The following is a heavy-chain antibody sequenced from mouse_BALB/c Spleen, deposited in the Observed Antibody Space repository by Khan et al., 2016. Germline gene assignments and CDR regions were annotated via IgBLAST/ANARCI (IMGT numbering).Heavy chain of an antibody. D-gene: IGHD2-3*01. V-gene: IGHV9-3-1*01. CDR3: ASIYDGYYLGLYFDMVY. J-gene: IGHJ4*01. CDR1: GYTFTNYG. Sequence: QIQLVQSGPELKKPGETVKISCKASGYTFTNYGMNWVKQAPGKGLKWMGWINTYTGEPTYADDFKGRFAFSLETSASTAYLQINHPKNEATDTYYCASIYDGYYLGLYFDMVYWVRGTSVTVSS. CDR2: INTYTGEP.